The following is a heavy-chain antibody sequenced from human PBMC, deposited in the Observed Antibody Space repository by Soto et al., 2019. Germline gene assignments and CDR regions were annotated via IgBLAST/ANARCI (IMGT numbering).Heavy chain of an antibody. D-gene: IGHD6-25*01. Sequence: QLQLQESGPGLVKPSATLSLTYTVSRGSISSGTNYWAWLRQPPGKGLEWIANIYYSGRTFYNPSLKSRVTISLDTSKNKFSLKLMSVTAADTAVYYCARHEAGWYFDSWGQGTLVTVSS. CDR2: IYYSGRT. CDR1: RGSISSGTNY. CDR3: ARHEAGWYFDS. V-gene: IGHV4-39*01. J-gene: IGHJ4*02.